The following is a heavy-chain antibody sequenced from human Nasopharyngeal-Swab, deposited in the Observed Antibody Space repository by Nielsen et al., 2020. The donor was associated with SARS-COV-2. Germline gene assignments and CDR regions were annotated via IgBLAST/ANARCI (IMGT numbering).Heavy chain of an antibody. D-gene: IGHD3-22*01. Sequence: SETLSLTCTVSGGSISSGCYYCSSIRQHPGKGLEWIGYIYYSWSTYYNPSLKSRVTISVDTSKNQFSLKLSSVTAADTAVYYCARAQSITMIIGAFDIWGQGTMVTVSS. CDR1: GGSISSGCYY. V-gene: IGHV4-31*03. J-gene: IGHJ3*02. CDR3: ARAQSITMIIGAFDI. CDR2: IYYSWST.